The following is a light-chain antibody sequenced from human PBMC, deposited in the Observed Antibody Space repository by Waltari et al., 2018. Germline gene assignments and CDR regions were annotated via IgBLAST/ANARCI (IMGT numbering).Light chain of an antibody. CDR1: SSDVGGYNY. Sequence: QSALTQPPSASGSPGQSVTISCTGTSSDVGGYNYVSWYQQHPGNAPKFLIYEVSKRPSGVPDRFSGSKSGNTAFLTVSRLQAEDEADYYCSSYGGSNNLVFGGGTKLTVL. J-gene: IGLJ2*01. CDR3: SSYGGSNNLV. CDR2: EVS. V-gene: IGLV2-8*01.